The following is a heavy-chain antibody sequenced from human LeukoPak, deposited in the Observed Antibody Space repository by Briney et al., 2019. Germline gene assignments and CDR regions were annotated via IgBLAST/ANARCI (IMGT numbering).Heavy chain of an antibody. CDR3: AREGEQQLGWFDP. D-gene: IGHD6-13*01. Sequence: PGGSLRLSCAASGFTFSSYWMSLVRQAPGKGLEWVANIKQDGGEKYYVDSVKGRFTISRDNAKNSLYLQMNSLRAEDTAVYYCAREGEQQLGWFDPWGQGTLVTVSS. V-gene: IGHV3-7*03. CDR2: IKQDGGEK. J-gene: IGHJ5*02. CDR1: GFTFSSYW.